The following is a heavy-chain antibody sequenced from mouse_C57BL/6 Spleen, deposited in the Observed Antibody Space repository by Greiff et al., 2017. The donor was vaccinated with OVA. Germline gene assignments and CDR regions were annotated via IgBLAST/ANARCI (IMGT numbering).Heavy chain of an antibody. CDR3: TDWDGYHWYFDV. CDR2: IRLKSDNYAT. CDR1: GFTFSNYW. D-gene: IGHD2-3*01. V-gene: IGHV6-3*01. J-gene: IGHJ1*03. Sequence: EVKLVESGGGLVQPGGSMKLSCVASGFTFSNYWMNWVRQSPEKGLEWVAQIRLKSDNYATHYAESVKGRFTISRDDSKSSVYLQMNNLRAEDTGIYYCTDWDGYHWYFDVWGTGTTVTVSS.